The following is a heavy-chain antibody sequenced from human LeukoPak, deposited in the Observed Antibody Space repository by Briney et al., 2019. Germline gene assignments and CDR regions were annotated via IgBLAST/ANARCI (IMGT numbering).Heavy chain of an antibody. D-gene: IGHD1-26*01. CDR3: ARDSSEWELSPGHDAFDI. J-gene: IGHJ3*02. CDR2: MNPNSGNT. Sequence: ASVKVSCKASGYTFTSYDINWVRQATGQGLEWMGWMNPNSGNTGYAQKFQGRVTMTRNTSISTAYMELSSLRSEDTAVYYCARDSSEWELSPGHDAFDIWGQGTMVTVSS. CDR1: GYTFTSYD. V-gene: IGHV1-8*01.